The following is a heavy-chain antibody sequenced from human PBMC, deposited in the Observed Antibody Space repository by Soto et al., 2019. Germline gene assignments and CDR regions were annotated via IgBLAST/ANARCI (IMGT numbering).Heavy chain of an antibody. V-gene: IGHV4-39*01. J-gene: IGHJ4*02. Sequence: SETLSLTCTVSGGSISSSSYYWGWIRQPPGKGLEWIASIYYSGSTYYNPSLKSRVTISVDTSKNQFSLKLNSVTAADTAVYYCARLSSDYGDYYFDYWGQGTLVTVSS. CDR3: ARLSSDYGDYYFDY. CDR2: IYYSGST. CDR1: GGSISSSSYY. D-gene: IGHD4-17*01.